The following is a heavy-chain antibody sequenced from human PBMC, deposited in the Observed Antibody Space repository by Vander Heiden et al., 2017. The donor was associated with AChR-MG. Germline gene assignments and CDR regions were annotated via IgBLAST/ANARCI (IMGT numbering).Heavy chain of an antibody. J-gene: IGHJ6*02. CDR2: IYWDDDK. V-gene: IGHV2-5*02. D-gene: IGHD6-13*01. CDR3: AHITYSSSWYYHYYGMDV. Sequence: QITLKESGPTLVKPTQTLTLTCTFSGFSLSTSGVGVGWIRQPPGKALEWLALIYWDDDKRYSPSLKSRLTITKDTSKNQVVLTMTSMDPVDTATYYCAHITYSSSWYYHYYGMDVWGQGTTVTVSS. CDR1: GFSLSTSGVG.